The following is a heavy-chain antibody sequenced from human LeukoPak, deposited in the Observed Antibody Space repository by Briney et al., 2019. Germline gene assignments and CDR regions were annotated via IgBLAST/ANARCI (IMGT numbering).Heavy chain of an antibody. CDR3: ARALRRYSYDYPSPDY. V-gene: IGHV3-20*04. CDR2: INWSGGGT. Sequence: GRSLRLSCAASGFNFDDYGMSWVRQAPGKGLEWVSGINWSGGGTGYADSVKGRFTISRDNAKKSLYLQMNSLRAEDTALYYCARALRRYSYDYPSPDYWGQGTLVTVSS. J-gene: IGHJ4*02. D-gene: IGHD5-18*01. CDR1: GFNFDDYG.